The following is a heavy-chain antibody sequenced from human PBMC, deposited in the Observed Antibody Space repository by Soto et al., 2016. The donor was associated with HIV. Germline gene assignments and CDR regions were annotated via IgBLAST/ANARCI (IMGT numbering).Heavy chain of an antibody. J-gene: IGHJ4*02. CDR3: ARLLGPPDNNPYHVDF. CDR1: GGTFSRYA. CDR2: IIPILQIT. V-gene: IGHV1-69*09. Sequence: QVQLVQSGAEVKKPGASVKVSCKASGGTFSRYAINWVRQAPGQGLDWIGTIIPILQITNYAQKFQGRVTFTADKSTTTAYMELSGLTSEDTAVFYCARLLGPPDNNPYHVDFWGQGTLLTVSS. D-gene: IGHD1-20*01.